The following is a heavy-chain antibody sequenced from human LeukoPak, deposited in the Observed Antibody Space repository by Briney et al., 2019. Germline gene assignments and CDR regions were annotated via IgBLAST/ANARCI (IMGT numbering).Heavy chain of an antibody. V-gene: IGHV3-33*01. J-gene: IGHJ4*02. D-gene: IGHD4-17*01. CDR3: ARDRGGTVTKDYFDY. CDR1: GFSFSNYG. CDR2: IWYDGSNT. Sequence: GGSLRLSCAASGFSFSNYGMHWVRQAPGKGLGWVAVIWYDGSNTYYLESVKGRFTISRDNSKNTLYLQMNSLRAEDTAVYYCARDRGGTVTKDYFDYWGQGTLVIVSS.